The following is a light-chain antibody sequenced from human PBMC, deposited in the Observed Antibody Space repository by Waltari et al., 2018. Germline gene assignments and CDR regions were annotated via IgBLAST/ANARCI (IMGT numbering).Light chain of an antibody. V-gene: IGKV3-11*01. Sequence: EIVLTQSPAPLSLSPWERATLSCRASQSVSSYLAWYQQKPGQAPRLLIYDASNRATGIPARFSGSGSGTDFTLTISSLEPEDFAVYYCQQRSNWPLFTFGPGTKVDIK. J-gene: IGKJ3*01. CDR2: DAS. CDR3: QQRSNWPLFT. CDR1: QSVSSY.